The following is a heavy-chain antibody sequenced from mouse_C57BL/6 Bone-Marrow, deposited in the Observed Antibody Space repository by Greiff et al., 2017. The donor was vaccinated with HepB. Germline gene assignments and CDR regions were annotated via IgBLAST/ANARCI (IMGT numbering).Heavy chain of an antibody. CDR2: INPNNGGT. CDR3: ARPVVGGDY. D-gene: IGHD1-1*01. Sequence: EVQLQQSGPELVKPGASVKISCKASGYTFTDYYMNWVKQSHGKSLEWIGDINPNNGGTSYNQKFKGKATLTVDKSSSTAYMELRSLTSEDSAVYYCARPVVGGDYWGQGTSVTVSS. CDR1: GYTFTDYY. V-gene: IGHV1-26*01. J-gene: IGHJ4*01.